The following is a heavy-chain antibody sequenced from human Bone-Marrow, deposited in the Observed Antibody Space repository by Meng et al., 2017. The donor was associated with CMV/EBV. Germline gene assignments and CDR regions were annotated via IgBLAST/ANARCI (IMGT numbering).Heavy chain of an antibody. V-gene: IGHV1-2*06. CDR3: TRTWIDSFTPDFDY. CDR1: GYTFVGHY. D-gene: IGHD2-2*03. Sequence: PCGGEVKRPGAYVQVSCKTAGYTFVGHYIHWERQAPGQGLEWMGLIIPKSAGTDYVEKFQGRVTMTRDTSNTIVYMELSRLTADDTAVYYCTRTWIDSFTPDFDYWGQGSLVTVSS. CDR2: IIPKSAGT. J-gene: IGHJ4*02.